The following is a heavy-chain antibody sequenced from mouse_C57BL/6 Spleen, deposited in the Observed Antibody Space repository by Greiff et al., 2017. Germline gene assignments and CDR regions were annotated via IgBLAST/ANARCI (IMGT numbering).Heavy chain of an antibody. D-gene: IGHD1-1*01. CDR1: GYTFTSYW. V-gene: IGHV1-69*01. CDR2: IDPSDSYT. CDR3: ARGRVTTVVATDFDV. J-gene: IGHJ1*03. Sequence: QVQLQQPGAELVMPGASVKLSCKASGYTFTSYWMHWVRQRPGQGLEWIGEIDPSDSYTNYNQKFKGKSTLTVDKSSSTAYMQLSSLTSEDSAVYYCARGRVTTVVATDFDVWGTGTTVTVSS.